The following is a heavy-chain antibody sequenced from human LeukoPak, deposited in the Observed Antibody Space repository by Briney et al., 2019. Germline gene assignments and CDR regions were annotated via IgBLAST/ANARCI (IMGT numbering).Heavy chain of an antibody. CDR1: GGSFSGYY. D-gene: IGHD2-2*01. CDR3: ARGGVVRAAIDY. Sequence: SETLSLTCAVYGGSFSGYYWSWIRQPPGKGLEWIGEINHSGSTNYNPSLKSRVTISVDTSKNQFSLKLSSVTAADTAVYYCARGGVVRAAIDYWGQGTLVTVSS. V-gene: IGHV4-34*01. J-gene: IGHJ4*02. CDR2: INHSGST.